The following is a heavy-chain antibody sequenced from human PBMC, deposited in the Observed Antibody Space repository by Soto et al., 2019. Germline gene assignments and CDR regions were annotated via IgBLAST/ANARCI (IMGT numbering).Heavy chain of an antibody. CDR3: ARGRGFGVVIIPDFDY. V-gene: IGHV4-59*01. CDR1: GDSISSYY. CDR2: VDNSGTT. Sequence: SETLSLTCAVSGDSISSYYWSWLRQSPGKGLEWIGYVDNSGTTNYNPSLKSRVTISVDTSKNQFSLKLSSVTAADTAVYYCARGRGFGVVIIPDFDYWGQGTLVTVSS. J-gene: IGHJ4*02. D-gene: IGHD3-3*01.